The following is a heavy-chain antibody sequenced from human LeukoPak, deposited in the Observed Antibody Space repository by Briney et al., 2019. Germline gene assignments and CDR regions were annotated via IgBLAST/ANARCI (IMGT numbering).Heavy chain of an antibody. J-gene: IGHJ3*01. CDR1: GFIFRDHA. CDR3: SRNSGTLTGWPFDV. D-gene: IGHD5-12*01. V-gene: IGHV3-49*03. Sequence: SLRLSCTASGFIFRDHAMSWFRRAPGEGVWWVGVIRTRTYSETTEHASSVKCRFTISRDDSNDIAYPQMNSLKTEGTAVYYCSRNSGTLTGWPFDVWGHGTMVTVFS. CDR2: IRTRTYSETT.